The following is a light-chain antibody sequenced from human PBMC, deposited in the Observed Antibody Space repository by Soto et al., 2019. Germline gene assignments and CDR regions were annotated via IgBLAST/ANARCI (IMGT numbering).Light chain of an antibody. CDR2: EGS. CDR1: SSDVGSYNL. Sequence: QSALTQPASVSGSPGQSITISCTGTSSDVGSYNLVSWYQQHPGKAPKLMIYEGSKRPSGVSNRFSGSKSGNTASLTISGLQAEDEADYYCCSYAVSSPDGVVFGGGTKLTVL. J-gene: IGLJ2*01. V-gene: IGLV2-23*01. CDR3: CSYAVSSPDGVV.